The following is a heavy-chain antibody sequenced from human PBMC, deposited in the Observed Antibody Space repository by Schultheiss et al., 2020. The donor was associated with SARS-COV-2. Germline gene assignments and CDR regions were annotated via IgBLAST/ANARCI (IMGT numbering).Heavy chain of an antibody. CDR2: IRSKAYGGTT. V-gene: IGHV3-49*03. CDR3: TRTPEFSIAASDY. CDR1: GFTFGDYA. J-gene: IGHJ4*02. D-gene: IGHD6-6*01. Sequence: GGSLRLSCTASGFTFGDYAMSWFRQAPGKGLEWVGFIRSKAYGGTTEYAASVKGRFTISRDDSKSIAYLQMNSLKTEDTAVYYCTRTPEFSIAASDYWGQGTLVTVSS.